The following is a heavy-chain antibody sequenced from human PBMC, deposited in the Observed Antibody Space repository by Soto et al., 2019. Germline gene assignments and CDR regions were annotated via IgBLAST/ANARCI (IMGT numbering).Heavy chain of an antibody. CDR2: INHSGST. D-gene: IGHD3-3*01. CDR3: ARVPSYDFWSGYYWGHLRSNWFDP. J-gene: IGHJ5*02. V-gene: IGHV4-34*01. Sequence: SETLSLTCAVYGGSFSGYYWSWIRQPPGKGLEWIGEINHSGSTNYNPSLKSRVTISVDTSKNQFSLKLSSVTAADTAVYYCARVPSYDFWSGYYWGHLRSNWFDPWGQGTLVTVSS. CDR1: GGSFSGYY.